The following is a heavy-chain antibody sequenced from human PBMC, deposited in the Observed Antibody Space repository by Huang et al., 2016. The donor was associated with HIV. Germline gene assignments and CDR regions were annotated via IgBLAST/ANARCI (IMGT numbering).Heavy chain of an antibody. CDR1: GVTFDNFA. CDR2: IGGSGVST. Sequence: EVHLLELGGGSVQPGGSLRLSCEASGVTFDNFAMNWVRQAPGKGPEWVSGIGGSGVSTHYADSVKGRFTISRDTSKNTVFRQMNSLRAEDTAVYYCAKEARAITSALNWFDSWGPGILVTVSS. V-gene: IGHV3-23*01. CDR3: AKEARAITSALNWFDS. D-gene: IGHD6-6*01. J-gene: IGHJ5*01.